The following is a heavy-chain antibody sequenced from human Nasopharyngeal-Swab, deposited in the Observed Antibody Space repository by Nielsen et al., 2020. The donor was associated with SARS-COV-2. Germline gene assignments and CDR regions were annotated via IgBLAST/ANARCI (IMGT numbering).Heavy chain of an antibody. Sequence: WARQAPGQAREWIRWINTNTGNPTYAQGFTGRFVFSLDTSVSTAYLQISSLKAEDTAVYYCARGLDDYGGHYYYYYYMDVWGKGTTVTVSS. J-gene: IGHJ6*03. D-gene: IGHD3-16*01. CDR3: ARGLDDYGGHYYYYYYMDV. CDR2: INTNTGNP. V-gene: IGHV7-4-1*02.